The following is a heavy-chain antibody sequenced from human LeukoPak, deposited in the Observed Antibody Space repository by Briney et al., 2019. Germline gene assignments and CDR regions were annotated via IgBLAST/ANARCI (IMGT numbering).Heavy chain of an antibody. J-gene: IGHJ6*02. CDR2: ISAYNGNT. Sequence: ASVKVSCKASGYTFTSYGISWVRQAPGQGLEWMGWISAYNGNTNYAQKLQGRVTMTTDTSTSTAYMELRSLRSDDTAVYYCAREAHYDSSGYYSPYYYYGMDVWGQGTTVTVSS. D-gene: IGHD3-22*01. V-gene: IGHV1-18*01. CDR3: AREAHYDSSGYYSPYYYYGMDV. CDR1: GYTFTSYG.